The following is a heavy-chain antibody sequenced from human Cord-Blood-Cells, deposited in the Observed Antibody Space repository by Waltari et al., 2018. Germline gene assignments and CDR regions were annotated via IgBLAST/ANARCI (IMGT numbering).Heavy chain of an antibody. V-gene: IGHV1-69*06. J-gene: IGHJ4*02. Sequence: QVQLVQSGAEVKKPGSSVKVSCKAAGVTFSSYAIRWVRQAPGQGLEWMGGIIPIFGTANYAQKFQGRVTITADKSTSTAYMELSSLRSEDTAVYYCAKSGYSYGYNYWGQGTLVTVSS. CDR1: GVTFSSYA. CDR2: IIPIFGTA. D-gene: IGHD5-18*01. CDR3: AKSGYSYGYNY.